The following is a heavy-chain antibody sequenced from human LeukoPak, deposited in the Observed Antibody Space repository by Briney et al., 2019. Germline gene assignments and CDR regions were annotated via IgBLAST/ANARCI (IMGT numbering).Heavy chain of an antibody. CDR2: INTNTGNP. CDR1: GYNFTSYA. CDR3: VRDYRYNDY. D-gene: IGHD1-14*01. V-gene: IGHV7-4-1*02. Sequence: ASVKVSCKASGYNFTSYAMNWVRQAPGQGLEWMGWINTNTGNPAYAQGLTGRFVFSLDNSVSTAYLQISSLKAEDTAVYYCVRDYRYNDYWGQGTLVTVSS. J-gene: IGHJ4*02.